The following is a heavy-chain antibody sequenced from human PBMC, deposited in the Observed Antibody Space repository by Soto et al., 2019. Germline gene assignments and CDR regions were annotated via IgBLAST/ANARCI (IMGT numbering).Heavy chain of an antibody. D-gene: IGHD1-1*01. CDR1: GASVRSYH. J-gene: IGHJ5*02. CDR3: AKDRSTMRWFDP. CDR2: VQMSGTT. V-gene: IGHV4-4*07. Sequence: KASETLSLTCAVSGASVRSYHWSWIRQAAGKGLEWIGRVQMSGTTNYNPSPKTRVTMSLDTSKNEVSLRMTSVTAADTAVYFCAKDRSTMRWFDPWGQGILVTVSS.